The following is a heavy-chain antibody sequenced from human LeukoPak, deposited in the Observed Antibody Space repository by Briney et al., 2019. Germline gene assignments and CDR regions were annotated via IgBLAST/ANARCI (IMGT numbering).Heavy chain of an antibody. CDR2: ISFSVNTK. D-gene: IGHD6-19*01. V-gene: IGHV3-48*04. Sequence: GGSLRLSCAASGFTFSSYAMSWVRQAPGKGLEWVSYISFSVNTKYYGDSVKGRFTISRDNAKNSLYLHMDSLRAEDTAVYYCARGAYSSGWAYFDHWGQGTLVTVSS. CDR1: GFTFSSYA. CDR3: ARGAYSSGWAYFDH. J-gene: IGHJ4*02.